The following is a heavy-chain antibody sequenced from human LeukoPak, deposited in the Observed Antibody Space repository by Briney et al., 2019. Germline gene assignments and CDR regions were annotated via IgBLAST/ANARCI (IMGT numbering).Heavy chain of an antibody. D-gene: IGHD1-1*01. CDR1: AGSISSSSYD. Sequence: SETLSLTCTVSAGSISSSSYDWGWIRQPPGKGLEWIGTIYYSRTTYYNPSLKSRVTISADTSKSHFSPKLSSVTAADTAVYYCARPGHSYYYMDVWGKGNTVTVSS. CDR2: IYYSRTT. V-gene: IGHV4-39*02. CDR3: ARPGHSYYYMDV. J-gene: IGHJ6*03.